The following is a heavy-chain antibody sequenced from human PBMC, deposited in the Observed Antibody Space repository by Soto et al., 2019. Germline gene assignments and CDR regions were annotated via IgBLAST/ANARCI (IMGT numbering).Heavy chain of an antibody. CDR3: ARGLVVVSATYWYFDL. CDR2: MNPNSGMA. D-gene: IGHD2-15*01. CDR1: GYTFTSYD. V-gene: IGHV1-8*01. J-gene: IGHJ2*01. Sequence: QVQLVQSGAEVKKPGASVKVSCKASGYTFTSYDINWVRQAAGQGLEWIGWMNPNSGMAVYAQKFQGRVTMAGNTSISTAYMELSSLRSDDTAVYFCARGLVVVSATYWYFDLWGRGTLVTVSS.